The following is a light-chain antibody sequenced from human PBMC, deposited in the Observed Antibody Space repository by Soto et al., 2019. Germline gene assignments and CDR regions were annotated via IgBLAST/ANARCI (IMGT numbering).Light chain of an antibody. V-gene: IGKV3D-20*01. CDR2: DAS. J-gene: IGKJ4*01. CDR3: QQFDKLIT. Sequence: EIVLTQSPATLSLSPGERATLSCGASQTISNNFLAWYQQRPGLAPRLLSYDASNRAAGIPDRFSGSGSGTDFTLTISRLEPEDCAVYYCQQFDKLITFGGGTKVEI. CDR1: QTISNNF.